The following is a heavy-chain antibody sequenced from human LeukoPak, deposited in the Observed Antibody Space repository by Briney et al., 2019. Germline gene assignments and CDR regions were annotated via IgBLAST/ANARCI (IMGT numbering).Heavy chain of an antibody. CDR3: AETRGYSGYDHIDY. Sequence: GSLILSCAASGFTVSHNTMSWVRQAPGKGLEWVSLVYSAGTTYYADSVKGRFTISRDNSKNTLFLQMNNLRAEDTAVYYCAETRGYSGYDHIDYWGQGTLVTVSS. J-gene: IGHJ4*02. CDR1: GFTVSHNT. D-gene: IGHD5-12*01. V-gene: IGHV3-66*01. CDR2: VYSAGTT.